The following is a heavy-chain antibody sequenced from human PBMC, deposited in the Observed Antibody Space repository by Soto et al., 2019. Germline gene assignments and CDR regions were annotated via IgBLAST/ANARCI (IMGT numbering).Heavy chain of an antibody. V-gene: IGHV1-69*12. CDR1: GGTFSTSA. Sequence: QVQLEQSGAEVKKPGSSVKVSCKASGGTFSTSAISWVRQAPGQGLEWMGGFIPIFPTPDYAPKFQGRLTITADESTSTAYMELSGLKSDDTAVYYCARDKDRLQLGGNYYSILDAWGQGTTVTVSS. CDR2: FIPIFPTP. D-gene: IGHD5-12*01. CDR3: ARDKDRLQLGGNYYSILDA. J-gene: IGHJ6*02.